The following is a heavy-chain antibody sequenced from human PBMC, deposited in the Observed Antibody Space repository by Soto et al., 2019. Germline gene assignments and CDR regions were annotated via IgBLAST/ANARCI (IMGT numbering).Heavy chain of an antibody. Sequence: SETLSLTCAVYGGSFSGYYWSWIRQPPGKGLEWIGEINHSGSTNYNPSLKSRVTISVDTSKNQFSLKLSSVTAADTAVYYCARNLIALAGMSDYWGQGTRVTVSS. D-gene: IGHD6-19*01. CDR3: ARNLIALAGMSDY. CDR2: INHSGST. V-gene: IGHV4-34*01. J-gene: IGHJ4*02. CDR1: GGSFSGYY.